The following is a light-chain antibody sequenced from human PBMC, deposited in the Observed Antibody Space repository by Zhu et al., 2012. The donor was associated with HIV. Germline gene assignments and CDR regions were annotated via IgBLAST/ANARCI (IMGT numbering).Light chain of an antibody. CDR3: LHYVPSPMYT. J-gene: IGKJ2*01. CDR2: GAS. V-gene: IGKV3-20*01. Sequence: EIVLTQSPGTLSLSPGERATLSCRASQTVSRNYLAWYQQKPGQAPRLLIYGASRRVTGIPDRFSGSGSGTDFTLTISRLEPEDFAVYYCLHYVPSPMYTFGQGTKLEIK. CDR1: QTVSRNY.